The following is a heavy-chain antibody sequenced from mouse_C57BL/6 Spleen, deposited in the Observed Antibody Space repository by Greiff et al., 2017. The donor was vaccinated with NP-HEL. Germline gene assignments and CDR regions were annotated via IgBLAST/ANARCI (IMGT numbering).Heavy chain of an antibody. Sequence: VQLQQSGPELVKPGASVKISCKASGYAFSSSWMNWVKQRPGKGLEWIGRIYPGDGDPNYNGKLKGKATLTADKSSSTAYMQLSSLTSEDSAVYFCARGDYGSSHYWGQGTTLTVSS. CDR1: GYAFSSSW. D-gene: IGHD1-1*01. CDR2: IYPGDGDP. CDR3: ARGDYGSSHY. V-gene: IGHV1-82*01. J-gene: IGHJ2*01.